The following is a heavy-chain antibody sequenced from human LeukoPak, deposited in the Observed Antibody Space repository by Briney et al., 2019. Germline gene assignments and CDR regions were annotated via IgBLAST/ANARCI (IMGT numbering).Heavy chain of an antibody. J-gene: IGHJ4*02. D-gene: IGHD6-13*01. V-gene: IGHV3-23*01. CDR2: ISGSGGST. CDR1: GFTFSDYY. CDR3: AKVPRRWAAAGRDY. Sequence: GGSLRLSCAASGFTFSDYYMSWIRQAPGKGLEWVSAISGSGGSTYYADSVKGRFTISRDNSKNTLYLQMNSLRAEDTAVYYCAKVPRRWAAAGRDYWGQGTLVTVSS.